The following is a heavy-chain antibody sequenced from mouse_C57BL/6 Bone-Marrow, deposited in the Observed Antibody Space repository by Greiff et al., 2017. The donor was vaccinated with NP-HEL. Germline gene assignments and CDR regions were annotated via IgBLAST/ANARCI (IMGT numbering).Heavy chain of an antibody. CDR3: ARGGLGGAKAMDY. D-gene: IGHD4-1*01. CDR1: GYTFTSYW. J-gene: IGHJ4*01. V-gene: IGHV1-50*01. Sequence: QVQLQQSGAELVKPGASVKLSCKASGYTFTSYWMQWVKQRPGQGLEWIGEIDPSDSYTNYNQKFKGKATLTVDTSSTTAYMQRSSLTSEDSAVYYCARGGLGGAKAMDYWGQGTSVTVSS. CDR2: IDPSDSYT.